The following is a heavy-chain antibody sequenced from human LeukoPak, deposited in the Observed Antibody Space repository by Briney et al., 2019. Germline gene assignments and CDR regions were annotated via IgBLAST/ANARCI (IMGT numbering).Heavy chain of an antibody. CDR1: GFTSDDYG. D-gene: IGHD6-19*01. CDR2: INWNGGST. V-gene: IGHV3-20*04. CDR3: ARGRGVAVAGKEDY. J-gene: IGHJ4*02. Sequence: PGGSLRLSCAASGFTSDDYGMSWVRQAPGKGLEWVSDINWNGGSTGYADSVKGRFTTSRDNAKNSLYLQMNSLRAEDTALYYCARGRGVAVAGKEDYWGQGTLVTVSS.